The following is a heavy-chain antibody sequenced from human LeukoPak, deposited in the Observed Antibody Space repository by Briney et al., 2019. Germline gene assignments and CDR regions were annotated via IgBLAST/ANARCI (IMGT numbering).Heavy chain of an antibody. CDR2: TSGSGGST. J-gene: IGHJ5*02. D-gene: IGHD6-13*01. CDR1: GFTFSSYA. CDR3: AKTDSSSWYVSNWFDP. Sequence: GGSLRLSCAASGFTFSSYAMSWVRQAPGKGLEWVSATSGSGGSTYYADSVKGRFTISRDNSKNTLYLQMNSLRAEDTAVYYCAKTDSSSWYVSNWFDPWGQGTLVTVSS. V-gene: IGHV3-23*01.